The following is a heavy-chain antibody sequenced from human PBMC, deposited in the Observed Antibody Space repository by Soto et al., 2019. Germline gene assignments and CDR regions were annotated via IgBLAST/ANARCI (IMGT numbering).Heavy chain of an antibody. Sequence: XXTLSLTCAVYGGSFNGYYWSWIRQPPGKGLEWIGEXNHSGXTHYNQYLKSXXTISVDTXXNQFYLKLSSVTAADTAVYYCARPLKLLREYPYWGQGTLVTVSS. CDR2: XNHSGXT. D-gene: IGHD5-12*01. CDR1: GGSFNGYY. J-gene: IGHJ4*02. CDR3: ARPLKLLREYPY. V-gene: IGHV4-34*01.